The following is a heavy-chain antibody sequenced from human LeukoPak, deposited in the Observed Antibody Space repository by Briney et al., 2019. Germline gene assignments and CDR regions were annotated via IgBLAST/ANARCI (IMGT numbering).Heavy chain of an antibody. J-gene: IGHJ4*02. CDR1: GFTFTSSA. Sequence: SVKVPCKASGFTFTSSAMQWVRQARGQRLEWIGWIVVGSGNTNYAQKFQERVTITRDMSTSTAYMELSSLRSDDTAVYYCARGRYSGSYLVWGQGTLVTVSS. V-gene: IGHV1-58*02. CDR2: IVVGSGNT. CDR3: ARGRYSGSYLV. D-gene: IGHD1-26*01.